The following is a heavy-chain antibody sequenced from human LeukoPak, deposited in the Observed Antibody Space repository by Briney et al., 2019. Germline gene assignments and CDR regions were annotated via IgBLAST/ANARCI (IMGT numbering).Heavy chain of an antibody. V-gene: IGHV4-34*01. CDR1: GGSFSRYF. J-gene: IGHJ4*02. Sequence: PSETLPLTCAVYGGSFSRYFWSWIRQAPGKGLAWIGEISHSGSTNYNPSLKSRVTISVDKSKNHFSLKLSSVTAADTAVYYCARTSGIHEGNYFDYWGQGTLVTVSS. D-gene: IGHD5-12*01. CDR2: ISHSGST. CDR3: ARTSGIHEGNYFDY.